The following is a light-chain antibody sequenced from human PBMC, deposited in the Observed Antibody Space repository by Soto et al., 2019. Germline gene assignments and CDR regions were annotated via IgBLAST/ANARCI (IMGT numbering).Light chain of an antibody. J-gene: IGKJ4*01. CDR2: AAS. CDR3: QQLNSYPLT. Sequence: IQLTQSPSSLSASVGVRVTITCRASQGISSYLAWYQQKPGKAPKLLIYAASTLQSGVPSRFSGSGSGTDFTLTISSLQPEDFATYSCQQLNSYPLTFGGGTKVDIK. V-gene: IGKV1-9*01. CDR1: QGISSY.